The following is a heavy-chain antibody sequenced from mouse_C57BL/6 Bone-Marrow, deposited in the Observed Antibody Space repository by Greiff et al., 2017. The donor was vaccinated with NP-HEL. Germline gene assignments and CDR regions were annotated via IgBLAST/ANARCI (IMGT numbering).Heavy chain of an antibody. Sequence: VQGVESGAELARPGASVKLSCKASGYTFTSYGISWVKQRTGQGLEWIGEIYPRSGNTYYNEKFKGKATLTADKSSSTAYMELRSLTSEDSAVYFCARENDPEDFDYWGQGTTLTVSS. CDR2: IYPRSGNT. J-gene: IGHJ2*01. CDR1: GYTFTSYG. CDR3: ARENDPEDFDY. V-gene: IGHV1-81*01. D-gene: IGHD2-3*01.